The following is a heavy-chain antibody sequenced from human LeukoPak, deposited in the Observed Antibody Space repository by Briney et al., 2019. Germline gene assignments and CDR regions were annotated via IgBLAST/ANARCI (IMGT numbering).Heavy chain of an antibody. Sequence: GRSLRLSCAASGFTFDDYAMHWVRQAPGKGLEWVSGISWNSGTIDYADSVKGRFTISRDNAKNSLYLQMNGLRAEDTAVYCCAKERDTAVVTAFDIWGQGTMVTVSS. CDR2: ISWNSGTI. CDR1: GFTFDDYA. CDR3: AKERDTAVVTAFDI. V-gene: IGHV3-9*01. J-gene: IGHJ3*02. D-gene: IGHD5-18*01.